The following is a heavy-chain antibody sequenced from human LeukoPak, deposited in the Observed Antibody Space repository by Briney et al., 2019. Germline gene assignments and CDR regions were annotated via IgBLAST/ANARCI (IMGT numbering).Heavy chain of an antibody. CDR2: IYYSGST. Sequence: SGTLSLTCTVSGGSISSSSYYWGWIRQPPGKGLEWIGSIYYSGSTYYNPSLKSRVTISVDTSKNQFSLKLSSVTAADTAVYYCARGGWFGEYRPFDYWGQGTLVTVSS. CDR1: GGSISSSSYY. CDR3: ARGGWFGEYRPFDY. D-gene: IGHD3-10*01. V-gene: IGHV4-39*07. J-gene: IGHJ4*02.